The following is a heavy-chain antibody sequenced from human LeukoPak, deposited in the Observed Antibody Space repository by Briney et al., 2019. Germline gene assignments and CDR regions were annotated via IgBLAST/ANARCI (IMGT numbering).Heavy chain of an antibody. CDR2: ISSSSSYI. CDR3: ASGPRGGYKH. V-gene: IGHV3-21*01. CDR1: GFTFSSYS. D-gene: IGHD5-12*01. J-gene: IGHJ1*01. Sequence: PGGSLRLSCAASGFTFSSYSMNWVRQAPGKGLEWVSSISSSSSYIYYADSVKGRFTISRDNAKNSLYLQMNSLRAEDTAVYYCASGPRGGYKHWGQGTLVTVSS.